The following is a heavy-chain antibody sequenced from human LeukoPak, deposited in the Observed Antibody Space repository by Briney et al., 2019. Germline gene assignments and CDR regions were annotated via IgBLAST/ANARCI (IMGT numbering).Heavy chain of an antibody. Sequence: GGSLRLSCAASGFTFSDYYMSWIRQAPGKGLEWVSYISSSGSTIYYADSVKGRFTISRDNAKNSLYLQMNSLRAEDTAVYYCARDLYYYDSSGLYPPGYWGQGTLVTVPS. CDR1: GFTFSDYY. CDR2: ISSSGSTI. CDR3: ARDLYYYDSSGLYPPGY. D-gene: IGHD3-22*01. J-gene: IGHJ4*02. V-gene: IGHV3-11*04.